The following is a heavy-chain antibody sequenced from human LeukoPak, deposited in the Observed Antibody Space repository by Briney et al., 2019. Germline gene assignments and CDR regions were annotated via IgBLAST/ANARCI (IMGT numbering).Heavy chain of an antibody. V-gene: IGHV1-24*01. Sequence: GASVKVSCKVSGYTLTELSMHWVRQAPGKGLEWMGGFDPEDGETIYAQKFQGRVTMTEDTSTDTAYVELSSLRSEDTAVYYCATDTHYYDPRWGGYWGQGTLVTVSS. CDR2: FDPEDGET. J-gene: IGHJ4*02. CDR3: ATDTHYYDPRWGGY. D-gene: IGHD3-22*01. CDR1: GYTLTELS.